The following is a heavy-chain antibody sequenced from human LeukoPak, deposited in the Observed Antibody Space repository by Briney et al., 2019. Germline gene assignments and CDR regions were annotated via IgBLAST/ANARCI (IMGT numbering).Heavy chain of an antibody. V-gene: IGHV3-23*01. CDR3: AKDRDGYVWESYLGAFDI. J-gene: IGHJ3*02. Sequence: GGSLRLSCAASGFTFSSYAMSWVRQAPGKGLEWVSLISGSGGSTYYADSVKGRFTISRDNSKNTLYLQMNSLRAEDTAVFYCAKDRDGYVWESYLGAFDIWGQGTMVTVSS. CDR2: ISGSGGST. CDR1: GFTFSSYA. D-gene: IGHD3-16*01.